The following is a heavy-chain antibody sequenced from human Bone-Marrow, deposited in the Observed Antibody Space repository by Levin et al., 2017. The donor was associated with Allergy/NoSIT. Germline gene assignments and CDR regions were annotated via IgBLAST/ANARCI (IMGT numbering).Heavy chain of an antibody. Sequence: GESLKISCKASGYTFTSYDINWVRQATGQGLEWMGWMNPNSGNTGYAQKFQGRVTMTRNTSISTAYMELSSLRSEDTAVYYCARGLGREPKRYSYGNESYGMDVWGQGTTVTVSS. V-gene: IGHV1-8*01. D-gene: IGHD5-18*01. CDR3: ARGLGREPKRYSYGNESYGMDV. J-gene: IGHJ6*02. CDR1: GYTFTSYD. CDR2: MNPNSGNT.